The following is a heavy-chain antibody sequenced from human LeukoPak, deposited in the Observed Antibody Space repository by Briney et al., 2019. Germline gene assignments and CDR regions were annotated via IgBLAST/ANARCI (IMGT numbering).Heavy chain of an antibody. CDR3: ARGGRITMIVVVVNDAFDI. D-gene: IGHD3-22*01. CDR2: INAGNGNT. Sequence: GASVKVSCKASGYTFTSYAMHWVRQAPGQRLEWMGWINAGNGNTKYSQKFQGRVTITRDTSASTAYMELSSLRSEDTAVYYCARGGRITMIVVVVNDAFDIWGQGTMVTVSS. V-gene: IGHV1-3*01. CDR1: GYTFTSYA. J-gene: IGHJ3*02.